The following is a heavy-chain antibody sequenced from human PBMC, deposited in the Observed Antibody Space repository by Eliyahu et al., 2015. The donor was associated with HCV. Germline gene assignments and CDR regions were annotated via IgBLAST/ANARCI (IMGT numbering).Heavy chain of an antibody. CDR3: ARDPCCGYDTLYYGMDV. Sequence: GGVVQPGRSLRLSCAASGFTFSSYGMHWVRQAPGKGLEWVAVIWYDGSNKYYADSVKGRFTISRDNSKNTLYLQMNSLRAEDTAVYYCARDPCCGYDTLYYGMDVWGQGTTVTVSS. V-gene: IGHV3-33*08. J-gene: IGHJ6*02. CDR2: IWYDGSNK. CDR1: GFTFSSYG. D-gene: IGHD5-12*01.